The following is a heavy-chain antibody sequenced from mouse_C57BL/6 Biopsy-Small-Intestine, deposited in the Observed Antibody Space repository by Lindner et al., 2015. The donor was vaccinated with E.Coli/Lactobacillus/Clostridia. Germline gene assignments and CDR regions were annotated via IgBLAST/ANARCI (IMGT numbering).Heavy chain of an antibody. CDR2: ISPHNGDT. D-gene: IGHD2-14*01. CDR1: GYSFTTYT. V-gene: IGHV1-4*01. CDR3: ARVRVGTGYWYLDL. J-gene: IGHJ1*01. Sequence: SVKVSCKASGYSFTTYTINWVRQAPGQGLEWMGWISPHNGDTNYAQKVQDRVTMTTDTSTSTAYMELRSLTSHDTAVYYCARVRVGTGYWYLDLWGRGTQVSVSS.